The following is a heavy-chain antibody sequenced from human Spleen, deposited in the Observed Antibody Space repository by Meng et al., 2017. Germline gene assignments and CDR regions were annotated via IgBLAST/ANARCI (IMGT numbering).Heavy chain of an antibody. J-gene: IGHJ4*02. CDR2: ISSDGSIT. CDR3: ARARLGPHTVVVAALDY. D-gene: IGHD2-21*02. V-gene: IGHV3-74*01. Sequence: GESLKISCGASGITFSRYWMQWVRQAPGKGLVWVSRISSDGSITSYADSVKGRFTISRDNFKKTVYLQMNSLRVEDTGIYYCARARLGPHTVVVAALDYWGQGTQVTVSS. CDR1: GITFSRYW.